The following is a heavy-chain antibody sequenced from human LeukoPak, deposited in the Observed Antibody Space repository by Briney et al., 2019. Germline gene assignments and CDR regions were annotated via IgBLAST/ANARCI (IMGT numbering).Heavy chain of an antibody. CDR1: GGTFSSYA. V-gene: IGHV1-69*06. CDR3: ARTDIAARPDAHYYYYMDV. J-gene: IGHJ6*03. Sequence: SVKVSCKASGGTFSSYAISWVRQAPGQGLEWMGGIIPIFGTTNYAQKFQGRVTITADKSTSTAYMELSSLRSEDTAVYYCARTDIAARPDAHYYYYMDVWGKGTTVTVSS. CDR2: IIPIFGTT. D-gene: IGHD6-6*01.